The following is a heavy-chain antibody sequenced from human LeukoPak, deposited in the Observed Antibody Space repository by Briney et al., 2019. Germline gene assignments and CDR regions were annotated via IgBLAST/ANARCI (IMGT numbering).Heavy chain of an antibody. J-gene: IGHJ4*02. Sequence: GGTLRLSCAASGFIFSNHGMNWVRQPPGKGLEWVSGISGSGSGGNTYYADSVKGRFTISRDNSKNTLYLQMNSLRAEDTAVYYCAKAGSIRFDYWGQGTLVTVSS. V-gene: IGHV3-23*01. CDR3: AKAGSIRFDY. CDR1: GFIFSNHG. CDR2: ISGSGSGGNT. D-gene: IGHD1-26*01.